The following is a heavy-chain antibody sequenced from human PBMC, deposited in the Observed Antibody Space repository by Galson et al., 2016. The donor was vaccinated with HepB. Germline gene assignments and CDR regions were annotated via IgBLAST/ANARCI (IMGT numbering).Heavy chain of an antibody. CDR2: ISYDGSNE. CDR1: GFTFNNHD. J-gene: IGHJ4*02. V-gene: IGHV3-30*18. Sequence: SLRLSCAASGFTFNNHDMRWVRQAPGKGLEWVALISYDGSNEYYSDSVKGRFTISRDNSKNTMYLQMNRVRLEDTAVYYCAKDLWRRGFLDHWGQGTLVTVSS. CDR3: AKDLWRRGFLDH. D-gene: IGHD2-21*01.